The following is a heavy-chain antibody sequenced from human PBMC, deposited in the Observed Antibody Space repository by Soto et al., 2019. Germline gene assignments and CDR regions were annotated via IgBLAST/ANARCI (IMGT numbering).Heavy chain of an antibody. D-gene: IGHD4-4*01. V-gene: IGHV4-39*01. J-gene: IGHJ4*02. CDR3: ARHTTDFDY. CDR1: GGSFSSSPYY. Sequence: PSETLSLTCTVSGGSFSSSPYYWGWIRQPPGKGLEWIGSIYYSGSTYYNPSLKSRVTISVDTSKSQFSLKLSSVTAADTAVYYCARHTTDFDYWGQGTLVTVSS. CDR2: IYYSGST.